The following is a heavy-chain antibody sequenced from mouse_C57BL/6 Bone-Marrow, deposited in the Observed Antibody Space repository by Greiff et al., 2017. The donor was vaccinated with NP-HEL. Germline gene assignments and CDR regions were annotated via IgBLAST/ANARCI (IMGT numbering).Heavy chain of an antibody. D-gene: IGHD1-1*01. CDR1: DSEVFPIAY. CDR3: ARHYYYGQYYFDY. V-gene: IGHV15-2*01. Sequence: VKLQQSGSELRSPGSSVTLSCKDFDSEVFPIAYMSWVRQKPGHGFEWIGGILPSIGRTIYGEKFEDKATLDADTLSNTSYLELNSLTSEDSAIYYCARHYYYGQYYFDYWGKGTTLTVSS. CDR2: ILPSIGRT. J-gene: IGHJ2*01.